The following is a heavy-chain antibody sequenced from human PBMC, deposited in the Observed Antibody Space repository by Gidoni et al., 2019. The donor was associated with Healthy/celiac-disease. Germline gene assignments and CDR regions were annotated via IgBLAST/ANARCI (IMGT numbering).Heavy chain of an antibody. V-gene: IGHV5-51*01. Sequence: EVQLVQSGAEVKKPGESLKISCKGSGYSFTSYWIGWVRQMPGKGLEWMGIIYPGDSDTRYSPSFQGQVTISADKSISTAYLQWSSLKASDTAMYYCASAFRYSSGWYDAFDIWGQGTMVTVSS. J-gene: IGHJ3*02. CDR3: ASAFRYSSGWYDAFDI. D-gene: IGHD6-19*01. CDR1: GYSFTSYW. CDR2: IYPGDSDT.